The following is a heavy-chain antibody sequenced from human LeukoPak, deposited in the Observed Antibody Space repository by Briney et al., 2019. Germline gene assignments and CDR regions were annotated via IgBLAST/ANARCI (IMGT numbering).Heavy chain of an antibody. CDR1: GFTFISCW. Sequence: GGSLRLSCAASGFTFISCWMSWVRQAPGKGLEWVANIKQDGSEKYYVDSVKGRFTISRDNAKNSLYLQMNSLRAEDTAVYYCARAKPKNMVRGLIMRRESRYYFDYWGQGTLVTVSS. CDR3: ARAKPKNMVRGLIMRRESRYYFDY. D-gene: IGHD3-10*01. J-gene: IGHJ4*02. CDR2: IKQDGSEK. V-gene: IGHV3-7*03.